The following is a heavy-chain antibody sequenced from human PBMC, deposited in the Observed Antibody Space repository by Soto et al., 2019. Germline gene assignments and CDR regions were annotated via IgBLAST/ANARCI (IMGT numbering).Heavy chain of an antibody. CDR3: ARDVDWYYTRGYFDY. J-gene: IGHJ4*02. V-gene: IGHV4-30-4*01. CDR2: IFYNGNT. D-gene: IGHD2-21*01. CDR1: GASISSTDHF. Sequence: PSETLSLTCTVSGASISSTDHFWSWIRQPPGKGLEWIGYIFYNGNTYYNPSLKGRPTISVDTSNNQFSLALSSVTAADTAVYYCARDVDWYYTRGYFDYWGKGNLVTVSS.